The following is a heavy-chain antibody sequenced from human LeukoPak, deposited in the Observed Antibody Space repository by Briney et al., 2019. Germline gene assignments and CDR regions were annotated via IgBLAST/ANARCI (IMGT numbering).Heavy chain of an antibody. Sequence: GGSLRLSCAASGFTLRSYAMIWVRQTPGKGLEWVSGISASGGNTNYADSVKGRFTISRDNSKNTLYLQLNSLRAEDTAVYYCAKDGKKYGSTWDFDYWGQGTLDTVSS. V-gene: IGHV3-23*01. CDR3: AKDGKKYGSTWDFDY. CDR1: GFTLRSYA. J-gene: IGHJ4*02. D-gene: IGHD6-13*01. CDR2: ISASGGNT.